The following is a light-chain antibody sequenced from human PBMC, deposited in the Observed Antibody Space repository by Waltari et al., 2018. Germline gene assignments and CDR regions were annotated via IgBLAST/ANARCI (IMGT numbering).Light chain of an antibody. Sequence: EIVLTQSPATLSLSPGEGATLSCRASQSLTSYFAWYQQKPGQAPRLLIYDATNRATGIPARCSGSESGTDFTLIISSLEPEDFGVYYCQQRSTFGQGTKLEIK. CDR1: QSLTSY. V-gene: IGKV3-11*01. CDR2: DAT. CDR3: QQRST. J-gene: IGKJ2*01.